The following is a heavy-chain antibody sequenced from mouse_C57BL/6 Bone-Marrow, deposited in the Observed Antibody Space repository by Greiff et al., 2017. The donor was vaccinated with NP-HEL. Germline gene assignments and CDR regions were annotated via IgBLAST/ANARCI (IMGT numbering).Heavy chain of an antibody. CDR2: ISNGGGST. Sequence: DVMLVESGGGLVQPGGSLTLSCAASGFTFRDYSMYWVRQTPEKRLEWVAYISNGGGSTYYPDTVKGRFTISRDNAKNTLYLQMSRLKSEDTAMYYCARHSPLAYWGQGTLVTVSA. J-gene: IGHJ3*01. CDR1: GFTFRDYS. CDR3: ARHSPLAY. V-gene: IGHV5-12*01.